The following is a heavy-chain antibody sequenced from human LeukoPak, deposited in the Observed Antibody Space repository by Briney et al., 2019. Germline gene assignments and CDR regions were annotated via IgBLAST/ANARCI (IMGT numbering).Heavy chain of an antibody. Sequence: SETLSLTCTVSGGSINDYYWSWIRQPPGKGLDWIGYIFYSGSTNYNPSLKSRVTISVDTSKNQFSLKLSSVSAADTAVYYCARGGSSGYDPFDYWGQGTLVPVSS. CDR1: GGSINDYY. V-gene: IGHV4-59*08. D-gene: IGHD5-12*01. J-gene: IGHJ4*02. CDR3: ARGGSSGYDPFDY. CDR2: IFYSGST.